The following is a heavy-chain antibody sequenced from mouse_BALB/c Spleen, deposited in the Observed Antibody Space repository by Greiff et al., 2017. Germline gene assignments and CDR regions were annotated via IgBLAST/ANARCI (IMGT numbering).Heavy chain of an antibody. CDR2: ISSGGSYT. CDR1: GFTFSSYA. Sequence: EVHLVESGGGLVKPGGSLKLSCAASGFTFSSYAMSWVRQSPEKRLEWVAEISSGGSYTYYPDTVTGRFTISRDNAKNTLYLEMSSLRSEDTAMYYCASDRFFYAMDYWGQGTSVTVSS. CDR3: ASDRFFYAMDY. J-gene: IGHJ4*01. V-gene: IGHV5-9-4*01.